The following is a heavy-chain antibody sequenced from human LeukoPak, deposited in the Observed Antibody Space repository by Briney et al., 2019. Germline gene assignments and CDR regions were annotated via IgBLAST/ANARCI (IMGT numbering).Heavy chain of an antibody. V-gene: IGHV3-33*01. D-gene: IGHD3-22*01. J-gene: IGHJ4*02. Sequence: GGSLRLSCAASGFTFSSYGMHWVRQAPGKGLEWVAVIWYDGSNKYYADSVKGRFTISRDNSKNTLYLQMNSLRAEDTAVYYCAREGGYYDSSGYYYANPWYFDYWGQGTLVTVSS. CDR3: AREGGYYDSSGYYYANPWYFDY. CDR1: GFTFSSYG. CDR2: IWYDGSNK.